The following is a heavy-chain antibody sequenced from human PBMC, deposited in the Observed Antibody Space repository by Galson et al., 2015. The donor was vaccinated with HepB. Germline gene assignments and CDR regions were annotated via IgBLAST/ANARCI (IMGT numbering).Heavy chain of an antibody. J-gene: IGHJ4*02. Sequence: SLRLSCAASGFTFSGSYMSWIRQAPGKGLEWVSYISSSGNTIYYADSVKGRFTISRDNAKNSLYLQMNSLRAEDTAMYYCARALVGGSGSYFPFDDWGQGILVTVSS. V-gene: IGHV3-11*01. D-gene: IGHD3-10*01. CDR1: GFTFSGSY. CDR2: ISSSGNTI. CDR3: ARALVGGSGSYFPFDD.